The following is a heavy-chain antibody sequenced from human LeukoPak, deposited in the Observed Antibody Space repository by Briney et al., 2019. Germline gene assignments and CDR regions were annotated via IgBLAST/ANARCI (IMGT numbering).Heavy chain of an antibody. CDR3: ARDPRESYDYVWGSYRPDAFDI. D-gene: IGHD3-16*02. Sequence: SQTLSLTCTVSGGSFSSGDYYWSWIRQPPGKGLEWIGFIYYSGSTYYNPSLKSRITISLDTSKNQFSLKLSSVTAADTAVYYCARDPRESYDYVWGSYRPDAFDIWGQGTMVTVSS. CDR1: GGSFSSGDYY. J-gene: IGHJ3*02. CDR2: IYYSGST. V-gene: IGHV4-30-4*01.